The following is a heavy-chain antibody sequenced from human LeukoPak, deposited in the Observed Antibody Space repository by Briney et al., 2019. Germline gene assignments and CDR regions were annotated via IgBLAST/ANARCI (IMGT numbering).Heavy chain of an antibody. D-gene: IGHD2-2*01. Sequence: KPSETLSLTCTVSGDSISSSRHSWGWIRQPPGKGLEWIGSISYSGGTYYNPSLKTRVTMSVDTSENQFSLKLSSVTAADSTVYYCVRIYCTSTSCYGDSYYGMDVWGQGTTVTVSS. V-gene: IGHV4-39*01. CDR3: VRIYCTSTSCYGDSYYGMDV. J-gene: IGHJ6*02. CDR1: GDSISSSRHS. CDR2: ISYSGGT.